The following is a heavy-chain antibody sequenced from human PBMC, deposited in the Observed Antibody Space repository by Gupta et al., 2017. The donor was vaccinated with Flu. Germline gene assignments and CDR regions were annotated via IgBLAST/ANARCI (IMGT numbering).Heavy chain of an antibody. CDR3: TRDSGWDKFDY. CDR2: IKYDGSTK. V-gene: IGHV3-7*01. Sequence: FRFSGAWMAWVRQAPGKGLEWVANIKYDGSTKNYVDSVNCRFTVSRDNAQSSLYLQMNSLRVEDTGIYYCTRDSGWDKFDYWGQGTLVTVSS. D-gene: IGHD3-9*01. J-gene: IGHJ4*02. CDR1: FRFSGAW.